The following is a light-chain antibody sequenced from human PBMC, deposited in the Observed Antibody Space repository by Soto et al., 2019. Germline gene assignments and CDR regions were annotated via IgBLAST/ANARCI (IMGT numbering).Light chain of an antibody. CDR2: KAS. J-gene: IGKJ1*01. CDR1: PSISSW. V-gene: IGKV1-5*03. Sequence: DIQMTQSPSTLSASVGDRVTITCRAIPSISSWLAWYQQKPGKAPKLLIYKASSLESGVPSRFSGSGSGTEFTLTISSLQPDDFATYYCQQYNSYSWTFGQGTKVEIK. CDR3: QQYNSYSWT.